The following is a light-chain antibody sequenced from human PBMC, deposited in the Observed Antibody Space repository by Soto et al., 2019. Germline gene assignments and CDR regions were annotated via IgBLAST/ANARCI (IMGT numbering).Light chain of an antibody. CDR2: DAS. CDR3: QQRLNWPPG. J-gene: IGKJ1*01. V-gene: IGKV3-11*01. Sequence: EIRMTQSPAILSVSPGERATLSCRASQSVTNYIAWYQQRPGQAPRLLIYDASNRASGVPARFSGSGSGTDFTLTISDLEPADFGLYYCQQRLNWPPGFGQGTKVDIK. CDR1: QSVTNY.